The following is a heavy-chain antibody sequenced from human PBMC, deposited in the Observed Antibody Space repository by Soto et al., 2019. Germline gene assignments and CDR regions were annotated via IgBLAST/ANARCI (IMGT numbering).Heavy chain of an antibody. D-gene: IGHD1-26*01. V-gene: IGHV4-39*01. Sequence: SETLSLTCTVSGGSISSSSYYWGWIRQPPGKGLEWIGSIYYSGSTYYNPSLKSRVTISVDTSKNQFSLKLSSVTAADTAVYYCARHFFWRIVGATTEFDYWGQGTLVTVSS. CDR1: GGSISSSSYY. J-gene: IGHJ4*02. CDR3: ARHFFWRIVGATTEFDY. CDR2: IYYSGST.